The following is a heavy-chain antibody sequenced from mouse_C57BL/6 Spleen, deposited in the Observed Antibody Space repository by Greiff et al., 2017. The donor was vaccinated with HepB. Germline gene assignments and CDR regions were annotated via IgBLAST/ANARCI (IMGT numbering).Heavy chain of an antibody. Sequence: QVHVKQSGAELVKPGASVKISCKASGYAFSSYWMNWVKQRPGKGLEWIGQIYPGDGDTNYNGKFKGKATLTADKSSSTAYIQLSSLTSEDSAVYFCERYDGYYVAPTWYFDVWGTGTTVTVSS. CDR1: GYAFSSYW. CDR2: IYPGDGDT. CDR3: ERYDGYYVAPTWYFDV. V-gene: IGHV1-80*01. J-gene: IGHJ1*03. D-gene: IGHD2-3*01.